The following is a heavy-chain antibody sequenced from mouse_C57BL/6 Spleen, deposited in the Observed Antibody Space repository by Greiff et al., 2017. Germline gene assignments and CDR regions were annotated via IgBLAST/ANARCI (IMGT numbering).Heavy chain of an antibody. CDR3: SRRHYCYGGSGAFAY. Sequence: LQESGAELVRPGASVTLSCKASGYTFTDYEMHWVKQTPGNGLEWIGAIDPETGGTAYNQKFKGQAILTADNSSSTAYMELRSLTSEDSAVYYCSRRHYCYGGSGAFAYWGQGTLVTVSA. D-gene: IGHD2-12*01. CDR1: GYTFTDYE. J-gene: IGHJ3*01. V-gene: IGHV1-15*01. CDR2: IDPETGGT.